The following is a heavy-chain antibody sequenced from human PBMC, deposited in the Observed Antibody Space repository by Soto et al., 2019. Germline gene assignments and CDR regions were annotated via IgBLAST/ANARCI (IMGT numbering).Heavy chain of an antibody. V-gene: IGHV3-23*01. CDR1: GFTFSRYG. D-gene: IGHD6-13*01. Sequence: GGSLRLSCAASGFTFSRYGINWVRQAPGKGLEWVSGISGSGDSTHYADSVKGRFTISRDNSKNTLYLQMNSLRAEDTAVYYCAKQAPYSNSWYEIDHWGQGTLVTVSS. CDR3: AKQAPYSNSWYEIDH. J-gene: IGHJ4*02. CDR2: ISGSGDST.